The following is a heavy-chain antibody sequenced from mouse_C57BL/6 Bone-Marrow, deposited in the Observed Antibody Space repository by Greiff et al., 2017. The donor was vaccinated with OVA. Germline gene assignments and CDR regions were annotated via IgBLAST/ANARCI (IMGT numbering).Heavy chain of an antibody. CDR1: GFSFNTYA. CDR3: VRLGVLRSLWYFDV. J-gene: IGHJ1*03. CDR2: IRSKSNNYAT. V-gene: IGHV10-1*01. Sequence: EVQLVESGGGLVQPKGSLKLSCAASGFSFNTYAMNWVRQAPGQGLEWVARIRSKSNNYATYYADSVKDRFTISRDDSESMLYLQMNNLKTEDTAMYYCVRLGVLRSLWYFDVWGTGTTVTVSS. D-gene: IGHD3-2*02.